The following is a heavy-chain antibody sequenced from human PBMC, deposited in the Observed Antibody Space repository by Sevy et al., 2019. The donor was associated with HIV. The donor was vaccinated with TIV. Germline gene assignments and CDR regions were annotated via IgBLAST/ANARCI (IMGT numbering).Heavy chain of an antibody. CDR3: ASKYYDDSRGYPDAFDI. CDR1: GYSFTSYW. V-gene: IGHV5-51*01. Sequence: GESLKISCKGSGYSFTSYWIGWVRQMPGKGLEWMGIIYPGDSDTRYSPSFQGQVTISAEKSISTAYLQWSSLKASDTAMYYCASKYYDDSRGYPDAFDIWGQGTMVTVSS. CDR2: IYPGDSDT. D-gene: IGHD3-22*01. J-gene: IGHJ3*02.